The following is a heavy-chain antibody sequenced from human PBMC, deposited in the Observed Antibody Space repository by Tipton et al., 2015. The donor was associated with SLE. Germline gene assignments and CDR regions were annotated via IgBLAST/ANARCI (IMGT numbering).Heavy chain of an antibody. D-gene: IGHD3-16*02. V-gene: IGHV3-23*03. CDR2: IYTGGTT. J-gene: IGHJ4*02. CDR3: AKDWELSALDH. CDR1: GFTINDYA. Sequence: SLRLSCVASGFTINDYAMNWVRQAPGKGLEWVSVIYTGGTTYYADSVKGLFTISRDNSKNTLYLQMNSLRAEDTATYYCAKDWELSALDHWGQGTLVTLPS.